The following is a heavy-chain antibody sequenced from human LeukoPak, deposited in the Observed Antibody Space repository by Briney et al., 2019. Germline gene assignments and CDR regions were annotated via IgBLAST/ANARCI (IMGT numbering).Heavy chain of an antibody. Sequence: GGSLRLSCTVSGFTLSDHYMEWVRQAPGKGLEWVSAISGSGDSTYYGDSVKGRFTISRDNSKNTLYLQMNSLRAEDTAVYYCAKTRPLDSSSWSHGDYWGQGTLVTVSS. D-gene: IGHD6-13*01. CDR1: GFTLSDHY. CDR2: ISGSGDST. J-gene: IGHJ4*02. V-gene: IGHV3-23*01. CDR3: AKTRPLDSSSWSHGDY.